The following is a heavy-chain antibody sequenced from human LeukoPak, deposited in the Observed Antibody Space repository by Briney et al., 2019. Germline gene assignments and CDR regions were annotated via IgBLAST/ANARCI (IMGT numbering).Heavy chain of an antibody. Sequence: SETLSLTCTVSGGSISSSSYYWGWIRQPPGKGLEWIGSIYYSGSTYYNPSLKSRVTISVDTSKNQFSLKLSSVTAADTAVYYCASNYYDSSGYIYWGQGTLVTVSS. CDR1: GGSISSSSYY. J-gene: IGHJ4*02. CDR2: IYYSGST. D-gene: IGHD3-22*01. CDR3: ASNYYDSSGYIY. V-gene: IGHV4-39*07.